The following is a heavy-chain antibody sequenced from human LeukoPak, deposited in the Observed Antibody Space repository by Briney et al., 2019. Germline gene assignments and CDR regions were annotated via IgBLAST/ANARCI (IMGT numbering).Heavy chain of an antibody. CDR3: ARVLGGSGSRSRRAPNWFDP. CDR1: GGSISSYY. V-gene: IGHV4-59*08. Sequence: SETLSLTCTVSGGSISSYYWSWIRQPPGKGLEWIGYIYYSGSTNYKPSLKSRVTISVETSKNQFSLKLRSVTAADTAVYYCARVLGGSGSRSRRAPNWFDPWGQGTLVTVSS. CDR2: IYYSGST. D-gene: IGHD3-10*01. J-gene: IGHJ5*02.